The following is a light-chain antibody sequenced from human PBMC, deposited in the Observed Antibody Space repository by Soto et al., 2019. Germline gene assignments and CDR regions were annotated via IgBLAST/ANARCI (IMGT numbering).Light chain of an antibody. J-gene: IGKJ1*01. CDR1: QSINW. V-gene: IGKV1-5*03. Sequence: DIQLAQSPSTLSASVGDRITITCRATQSINWLAWYQQKPGKAPKLLIFEASRLESGVPSRFSGSGSGTEFTLTISSLQPDDFGTYYCQHHDTYSPMWTFGQGTKVDVK. CDR3: QHHDTYSPMWT. CDR2: EAS.